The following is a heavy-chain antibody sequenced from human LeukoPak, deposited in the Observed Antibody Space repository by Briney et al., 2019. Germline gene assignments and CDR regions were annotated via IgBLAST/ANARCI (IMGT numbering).Heavy chain of an antibody. CDR1: GGSPSSGSYY. J-gene: IGHJ4*02. CDR2: IYYSGTT. V-gene: IGHV4-61*01. CDR3: ARCVYTYSYNLYYFDY. D-gene: IGHD5-18*01. Sequence: PSETLSLTCTVSGGSPSSGSYYWSWIRQPPGKGLEWLPYIYYSGTTNYNPPRKTLVYILLDTSKIHFSLKPRSVSAADTAVYYCARCVYTYSYNLYYFDYWGQGTRVTVSS.